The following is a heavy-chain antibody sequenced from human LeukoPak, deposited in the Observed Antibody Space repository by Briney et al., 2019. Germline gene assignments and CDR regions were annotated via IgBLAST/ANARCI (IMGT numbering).Heavy chain of an antibody. CDR2: ISYDGSNK. J-gene: IGHJ4*02. CDR3: ARDCIAAAGTVDY. Sequence: GGSLRLSCAASGFTFSSYAMHWVRQAPGKGLEWVAVISYDGSNKYYADSVKGRFTISRDNAKNSLYLQMNSLRAEDTAVYYCARDCIAAAGTVDYWGQGTLVTVSS. V-gene: IGHV3-30*04. CDR1: GFTFSSYA. D-gene: IGHD6-13*01.